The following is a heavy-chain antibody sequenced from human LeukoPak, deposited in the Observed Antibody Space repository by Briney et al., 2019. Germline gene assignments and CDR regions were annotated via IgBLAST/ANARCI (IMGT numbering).Heavy chain of an antibody. D-gene: IGHD6-13*01. Sequence: ASVKVSCKASGYTFSSYGISWVRQAPGQGLEWMGWISGHNGITNYAQKFQGRVTMTRDMSTSTVYMELSSLRSEDTAVYYCARAVAARRGYYFDYWGQGTLVTVSS. V-gene: IGHV1-18*01. CDR3: ARAVAARRGYYFDY. CDR2: ISGHNGIT. J-gene: IGHJ4*02. CDR1: GYTFSSYG.